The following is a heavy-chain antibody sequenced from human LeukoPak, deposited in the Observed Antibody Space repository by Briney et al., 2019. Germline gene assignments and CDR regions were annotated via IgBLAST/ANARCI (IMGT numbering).Heavy chain of an antibody. CDR2: IYYSGST. D-gene: IGHD4-23*01. CDR1: GGSISSYY. CDR3: ATDYGGNPWYFDY. V-gene: IGHV4-59*08. J-gene: IGHJ4*02. Sequence: SETLSLTCTVSGGSISSYYWSWIRQPPGKGLEWIGYIYYSGSTNYNPSLKSRVTISVDTSKNQFSLKLSSVTAADTAVYYCATDYGGNPWYFDYWGQGTLVTVSS.